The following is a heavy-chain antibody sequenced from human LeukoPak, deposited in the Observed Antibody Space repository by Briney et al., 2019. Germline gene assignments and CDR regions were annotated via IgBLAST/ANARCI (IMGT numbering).Heavy chain of an antibody. CDR1: GFTFSNAW. Sequence: GGSLRLSCAASGFTFSNAWMNWVRQAPGKGLEWVGRIKNKIASGTTDYAAPVKGRFTISRDDSRNTLFLQMNSLKTEDTAMYYCTTNDAFDIWGQGTMVTVSS. CDR3: TTNDAFDI. CDR2: IKNKIASGTT. J-gene: IGHJ3*02. V-gene: IGHV3-15*01.